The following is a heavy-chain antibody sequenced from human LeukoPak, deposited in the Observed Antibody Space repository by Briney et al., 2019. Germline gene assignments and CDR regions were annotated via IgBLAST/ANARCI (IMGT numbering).Heavy chain of an antibody. CDR2: IDTSGTTT. V-gene: IGHV3-48*03. CDR1: GFTFSIYE. D-gene: IGHD4-17*01. Sequence: GGSLRLSCAAYGFTFSIYEMNWVRQAPGKGLEWISYIDTSGTTTYYADSVRGRFTVSRDNTKNSLYLQMNSLRAEDTAVYYCARGPVTTFGYWGQGTLVTVSS. CDR3: ARGPVTTFGY. J-gene: IGHJ4*02.